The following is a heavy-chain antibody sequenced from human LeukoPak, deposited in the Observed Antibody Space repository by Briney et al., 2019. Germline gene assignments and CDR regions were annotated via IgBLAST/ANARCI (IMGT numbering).Heavy chain of an antibody. V-gene: IGHV1-2*02. CDR2: INPNSGGT. D-gene: IGHD1-26*01. J-gene: IGHJ4*02. CDR1: GYTFTGYY. CDR3: ARDRLREGATTLHY. Sequence: GASVTVSCKASGYTFTGYYMHWVRQAPGQGLEWMGWINPNSGGTNYAQKFQGRVTMTRDTSISTAYMELSRLRSDDTAVYYCARDRLREGATTLHYWGQGTLVTVSS.